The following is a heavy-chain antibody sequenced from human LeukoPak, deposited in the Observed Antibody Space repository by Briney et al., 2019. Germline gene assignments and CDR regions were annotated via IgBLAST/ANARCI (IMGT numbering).Heavy chain of an antibody. Sequence: SQTLSLTCTVSAGSISSGDYYWSWIRQPPGKGLEWIGYIYYSGSTYYNPSLKSRVTISVDTSKNQFSLKLSSVTAADTAVYYCARSGPLCSSTSCYLYYFDYWGQGTLVTVSS. CDR2: IYYSGST. D-gene: IGHD2-2*01. V-gene: IGHV4-30-4*08. CDR1: AGSISSGDYY. J-gene: IGHJ4*02. CDR3: ARSGPLCSSTSCYLYYFDY.